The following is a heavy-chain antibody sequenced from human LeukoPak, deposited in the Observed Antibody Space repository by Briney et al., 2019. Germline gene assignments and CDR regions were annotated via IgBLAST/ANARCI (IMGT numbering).Heavy chain of an antibody. CDR2: ISSSSSYI. CDR3: ARDAPYGDYTGFNY. Sequence: GGSLRLSCAASGFTFSSYSMNWVRQAPGKGLEWVSSISSSSSYIYYADSVKGRFTISRDNAKNSLYLQMNSLRAEDTAVYYCARDAPYGDYTGFNYWGQGTLVTVSS. J-gene: IGHJ4*02. D-gene: IGHD4-17*01. CDR1: GFTFSSYS. V-gene: IGHV3-21*01.